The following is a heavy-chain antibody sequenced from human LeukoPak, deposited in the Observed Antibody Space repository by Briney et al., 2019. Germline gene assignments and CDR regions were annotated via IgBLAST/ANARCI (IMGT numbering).Heavy chain of an antibody. CDR1: GFTFSSYS. D-gene: IGHD3-10*01. CDR3: GRHRSGSGTYFIDY. J-gene: IGHJ4*02. Sequence: GGSLRLSCVVSGFTFSSYSMIWVRQAPGKGPQWVANMKKDGSETKYVESVKGRFTISRDNAKNSLYLQMNSLRAEDTAVYYCGRHRSGSGTYFIDYWGQGALVSVSS. CDR2: MKKDGSET. V-gene: IGHV3-7*01.